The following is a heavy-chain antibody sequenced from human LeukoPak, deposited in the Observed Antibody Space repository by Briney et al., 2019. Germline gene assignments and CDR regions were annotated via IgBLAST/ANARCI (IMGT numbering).Heavy chain of an antibody. Sequence: SQTLSLTCTVSGGSISSGAYYWNWIRQHPGKGLEWIGYIYYSGSTYYNPSLKSRVTISLDTSKNQFSLKLSSVTAADTAVYYCARTGTIFRVVIANWGQGTLVTVSS. V-gene: IGHV4-31*03. CDR2: IYYSGST. D-gene: IGHD3-3*01. CDR3: ARTGTIFRVVIAN. CDR1: GGSISSGAYY. J-gene: IGHJ1*01.